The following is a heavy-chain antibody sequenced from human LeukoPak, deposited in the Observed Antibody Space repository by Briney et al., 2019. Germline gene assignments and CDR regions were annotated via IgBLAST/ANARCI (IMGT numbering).Heavy chain of an antibody. CDR3: ARGLGDYVHYYYCMDV. CDR1: GFTFSSYN. D-gene: IGHD4-17*01. J-gene: IGHJ6*03. Sequence: GGSLRLSCAASGFTFSSYNMNWVRQAPGKGLEWVSSITSGSSYIYYADSVKGRFTISRDNAKNSLYLQMNSLRAEDTAVYYCARGLGDYVHYYYCMDVWGKGTTVTVSS. V-gene: IGHV3-21*01. CDR2: ITSGSSYI.